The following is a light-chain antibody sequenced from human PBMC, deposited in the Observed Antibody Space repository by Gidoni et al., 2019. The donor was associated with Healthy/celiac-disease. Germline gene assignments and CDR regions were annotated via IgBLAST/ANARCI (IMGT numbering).Light chain of an antibody. V-gene: IGLV2-14*01. J-gene: IGLJ2*01. CDR3: SSYTSSSTLGAV. CDR2: EVS. Sequence: QSALTQPASVSGSPGQSITISCTGTSSDVGGYNSVSWYQQHPGKAPKLMIYEVSNRPSGVSNRFSGSKSGNTASLTISGLQAEDEADYYCSSYTSSSTLGAVFGGGTKLTVL. CDR1: SSDVGGYNS.